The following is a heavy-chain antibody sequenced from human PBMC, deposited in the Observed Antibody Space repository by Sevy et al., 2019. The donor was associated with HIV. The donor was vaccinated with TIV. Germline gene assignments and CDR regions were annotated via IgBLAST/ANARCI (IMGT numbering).Heavy chain of an antibody. J-gene: IGHJ1*01. CDR2: FKSKAEGGAP. Sequence: GGSLRLSCAASGFTFSNVWMTWVRQPPGKGLEWVGLFKSKAEGGAPDYAAAVKDRFIVSREDSKSMLILQMNSLKTDDTGVYYCATGGSLFQHWGQGTLVTVSS. V-gene: IGHV3-15*01. CDR1: GFTFSNVW. D-gene: IGHD3-16*01. CDR3: ATGGSLFQH.